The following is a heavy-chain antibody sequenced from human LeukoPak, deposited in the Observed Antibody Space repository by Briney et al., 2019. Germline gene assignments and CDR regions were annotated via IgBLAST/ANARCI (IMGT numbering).Heavy chain of an antibody. CDR1: GGSISSSSYY. CDR3: ARLRSGYDLFDY. V-gene: IGHV4-39*01. D-gene: IGHD5-12*01. J-gene: IGHJ4*02. CDR2: IYYSGST. Sequence: KPSETLSLTCTASGGSISSSSYYWGWIRQPPGKGLEWIGSIYYSGSTYYNPSLKSRVTISVDTSKNQFSLKLSSVTAADTAVYYCARLRSGYDLFDYWGQGTLVTVSS.